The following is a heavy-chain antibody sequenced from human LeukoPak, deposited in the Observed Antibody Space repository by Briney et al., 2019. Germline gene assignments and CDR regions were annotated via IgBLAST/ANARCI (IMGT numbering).Heavy chain of an antibody. CDR3: ARNLVGGDYSFDY. CDR1: GFTFSSYW. D-gene: IGHD4-17*01. J-gene: IGHJ4*02. V-gene: IGHV3-74*01. CDR2: INSDGSTT. Sequence: PGGSLRLSCAASGFTFSSYWMHWVRQAPGKGLVWVSRINSDGSTTHYADSVKGRFTISRDNAKNTLYLQMNSLRAEDTAVYYCARNLVGGDYSFDYWGQGTLVTVSS.